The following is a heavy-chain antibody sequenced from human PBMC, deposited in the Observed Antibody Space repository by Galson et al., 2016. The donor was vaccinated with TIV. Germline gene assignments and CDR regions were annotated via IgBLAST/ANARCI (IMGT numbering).Heavy chain of an antibody. Sequence: SLRLSCAASGFSFSRNAMHWVRQAPGKGLEWVALTSYDGSNTYYADFVKGRFTISRDNSKNTLYLQMNNLRAEDTAVYYCARASRLDSSNWYRQVYYYGMDVGGQGTTVTVSS. D-gene: IGHD6-13*01. CDR1: GFSFSRNA. CDR3: ARASRLDSSNWYRQVYYYGMDV. J-gene: IGHJ6*02. CDR2: TSYDGSNT. V-gene: IGHV3-30-3*01.